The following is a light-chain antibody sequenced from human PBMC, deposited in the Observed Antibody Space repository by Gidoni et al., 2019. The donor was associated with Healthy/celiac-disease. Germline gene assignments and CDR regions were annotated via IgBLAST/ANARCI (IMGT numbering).Light chain of an antibody. CDR3: MQALQTPHT. V-gene: IGKV2-28*01. CDR2: LGS. J-gene: IGKJ3*01. Sequence: DIVVPQSPLSLPVTPGEPASISCRSRQSLLHSNGYNYLDWYMQKPGQSPQLLIYLGSNRASGVPDRFSGSGSGKDFTMKIRRVEAEDVGVYYGMQALQTPHTFGPGTKVDIK. CDR1: QSLLHSNGYNY.